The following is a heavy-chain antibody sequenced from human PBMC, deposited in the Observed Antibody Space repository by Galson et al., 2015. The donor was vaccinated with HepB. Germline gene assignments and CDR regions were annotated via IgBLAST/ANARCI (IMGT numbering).Heavy chain of an antibody. Sequence: SCKASGYTFTSYYLHWVRQAPGQGLEWMGIINPSGGTTSYAQKFQGRVIMTRDTSTSTVYMELSSLRSEDTAVYYCARLTVGGSSWSRGYYYYGMDVWGQGTTVTVSS. J-gene: IGHJ6*02. D-gene: IGHD6-13*01. V-gene: IGHV1-46*03. CDR1: GYTFTSYY. CDR3: ARLTVGGSSWSRGYYYYGMDV. CDR2: INPSGGTT.